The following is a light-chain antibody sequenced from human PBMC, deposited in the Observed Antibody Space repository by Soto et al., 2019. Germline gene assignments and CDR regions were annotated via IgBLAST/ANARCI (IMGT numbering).Light chain of an antibody. CDR2: GAS. Sequence: EIVLTQSPGTLSLSPGERATLSCWASQSVSSTYLAWYQQKPGQAPRLLIYGASNRATGVPDRFSGSGSETGFTLTISRLEPEDFAVYYCQQYGNSPWTFGQGTRVEIK. CDR1: QSVSSTY. CDR3: QQYGNSPWT. V-gene: IGKV3-20*01. J-gene: IGKJ1*01.